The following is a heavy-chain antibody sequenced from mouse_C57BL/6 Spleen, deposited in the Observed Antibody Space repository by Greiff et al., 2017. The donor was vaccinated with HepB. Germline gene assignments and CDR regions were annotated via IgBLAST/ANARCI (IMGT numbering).Heavy chain of an antibody. J-gene: IGHJ2*01. CDR3: ARYWDYGNYYFDY. D-gene: IGHD2-1*01. Sequence: VQLQQPGAELVRPGSSVKLSCKASGYTFTSYWMHWVKQRPIQGLEWIGNIDPSDSETHYNQKFKDKATLTVDKSSSTAYMQLSSLTSEDSAVYYCARYWDYGNYYFDYWGQGTTLTVSS. CDR2: IDPSDSET. CDR1: GYTFTSYW. V-gene: IGHV1-52*01.